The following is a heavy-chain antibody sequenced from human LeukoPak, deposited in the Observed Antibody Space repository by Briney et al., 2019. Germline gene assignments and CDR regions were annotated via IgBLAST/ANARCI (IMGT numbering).Heavy chain of an antibody. V-gene: IGHV3-7*01. CDR1: GFTLSTYW. D-gene: IGHD3-16*01. CDR3: ASWGAGGNS. CDR2: INPDGSGK. J-gene: IGHJ4*02. Sequence: GGSLRLSCEASGFTLSTYWMNWVRQVPGKGLDWVANINPDGSGKRYVDSVKGRFTIARDNADNSLSLQMNSLRAEDTAVYYCASWGAGGNSWGQGTLVTVPS.